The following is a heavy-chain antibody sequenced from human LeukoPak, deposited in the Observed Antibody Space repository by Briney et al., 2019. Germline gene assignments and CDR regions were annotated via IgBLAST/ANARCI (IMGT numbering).Heavy chain of an antibody. V-gene: IGHV3-64*01. CDR2: ISSNGGST. CDR3: ARGVDRAAAGTSGVDY. J-gene: IGHJ4*02. CDR1: GFTFSSYA. Sequence: GGSLRLSCAASGFTFSSYAMHWVRQAPGKGLEYVSAISSNGGSTYYANSVKGRFTISRDNSKNTLYLQMGSLRAEDMAVYYCARGVDRAAAGTSGVDYWGQGTLVTVSS. D-gene: IGHD6-13*01.